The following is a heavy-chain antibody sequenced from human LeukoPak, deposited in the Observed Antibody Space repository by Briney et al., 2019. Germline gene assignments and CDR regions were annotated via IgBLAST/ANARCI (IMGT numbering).Heavy chain of an antibody. CDR3: ASHFRSNHYYFYYMDV. D-gene: IGHD3-16*02. V-gene: IGHV1-69*05. Sequence: ASVKVSCRASGGTFYRYAISWVRQAPGQGLEWMGGITPIFGTPNYAQNFQGRVTITTDESTSTAYVELSSLRSDDTAVYYCASHFRSNHYYFYYMDVWGTGTTVTVSS. CDR1: GGTFYRYA. CDR2: ITPIFGTP. J-gene: IGHJ6*03.